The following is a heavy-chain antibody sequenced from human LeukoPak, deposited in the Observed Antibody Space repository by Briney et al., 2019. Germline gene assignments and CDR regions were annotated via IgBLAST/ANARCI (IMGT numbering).Heavy chain of an antibody. V-gene: IGHV3-49*04. D-gene: IGHD5-18*01. CDR1: GFTFGDYP. J-gene: IGHJ3*02. Sequence: GRSLRLSCSASGFTFGDYPMTWVRQPPGMGLEWVGFIRGKAFGGKTHYAAPVKGRFTISRDDSKSIAYLQLNSLKTEDTAVYYCTRRNTADDFDIWGHGTMVTVSS. CDR2: IRGKAFGGKT. CDR3: TRRNTADDFDI.